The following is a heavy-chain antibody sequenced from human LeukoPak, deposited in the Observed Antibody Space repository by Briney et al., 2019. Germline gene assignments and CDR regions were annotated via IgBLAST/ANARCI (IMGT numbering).Heavy chain of an antibody. J-gene: IGHJ2*01. V-gene: IGHV4-59*12. CDR3: ARVSINDYGGNWYFDL. CDR1: GGSISSYY. Sequence: SETLSLTCTVSGGSISSYYWSWIRQPPGKGLEWIGYIYYSGSTNYNPSLKSRVTISVDTSKNQFSLKLSSVTAADTAVYYCARVSINDYGGNWYFDLWGRGTLVTVPS. CDR2: IYYSGST. D-gene: IGHD4-23*01.